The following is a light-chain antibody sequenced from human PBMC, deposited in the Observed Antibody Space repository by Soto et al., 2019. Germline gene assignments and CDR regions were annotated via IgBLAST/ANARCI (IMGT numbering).Light chain of an antibody. CDR3: SSYTSSSTLYV. V-gene: IGLV2-14*01. CDR1: SSDVGGYNY. CDR2: DVS. J-gene: IGLJ1*01. Sequence: QSVLTQPASVSGSPGQSITISCTGTSSDVGGYNYVSCYQQHPGKAPQLMIYDVSNRPSGVSNRFSGSKSGNTASLTISGLQAEDEADYYCSSYTSSSTLYVFGTGTKVTVL.